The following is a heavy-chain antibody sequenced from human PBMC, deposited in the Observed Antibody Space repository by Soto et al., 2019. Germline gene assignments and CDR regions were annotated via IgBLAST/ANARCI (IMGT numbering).Heavy chain of an antibody. J-gene: IGHJ4*02. Sequence: QLQLQESGPGLVKPSETLSLTCTVSGGSISSSSYYWGWIRQPPGKGLEWIGSIYYSGSSYYNPSLKSRVTISVDTSKSQFSLKLSSLAAADTAVYYCARTHAVFIDYWGQGTLVTVSS. CDR2: IYYSGSS. D-gene: IGHD3-3*01. CDR3: ARTHAVFIDY. CDR1: GGSISSSSYY. V-gene: IGHV4-39*01.